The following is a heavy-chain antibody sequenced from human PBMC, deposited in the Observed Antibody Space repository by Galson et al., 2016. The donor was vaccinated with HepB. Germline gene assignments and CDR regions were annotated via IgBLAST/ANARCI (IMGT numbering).Heavy chain of an antibody. Sequence: SLRLSCAASGFTFNDYFINWIRQAPGKGLEWVSNISGGGESISYADSVKGRFTISRDNAKNSVFLQMNSLRAEDTAVYSCARDETGDYYYGMDVWGQGTTVTVSS. CDR2: ISGGGESI. J-gene: IGHJ6*02. CDR3: ARDETGDYYYGMDV. CDR1: GFTFNDYF. V-gene: IGHV3-11*01.